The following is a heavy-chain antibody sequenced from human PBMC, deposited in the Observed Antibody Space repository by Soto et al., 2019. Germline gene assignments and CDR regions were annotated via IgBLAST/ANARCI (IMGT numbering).Heavy chain of an antibody. CDR1: GFSFDDYA. J-gene: IGHJ6*03. Sequence: EVQLVESGGGLVQPGRSLRLSCAASGFSFDDYAMHWVRQDPGKGLEWVSGITWNGGSIGYSDSVKGRFTISRDNAKNSLYLEMNSLRAEDTALYYCAKDSTLYYYYDMDVWGKGTTVTVSS. CDR2: ITWNGGSI. V-gene: IGHV3-9*01. CDR3: AKDSTLYYYYDMDV.